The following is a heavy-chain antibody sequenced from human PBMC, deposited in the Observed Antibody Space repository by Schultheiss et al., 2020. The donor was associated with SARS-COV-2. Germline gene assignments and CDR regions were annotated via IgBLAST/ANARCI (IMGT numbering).Heavy chain of an antibody. D-gene: IGHD2-2*01. CDR3: AKYGYGSSTSCDAFDI. Sequence: GGSLRLSCAASGFTFSSYAMSWVRQAPGKGLEWVSAISGSGSSTYYADSVKGRFTISRDNSKNTLYLQMNSLRAEDTAVYYCAKYGYGSSTSCDAFDIWGQGTMVTVSS. J-gene: IGHJ3*02. V-gene: IGHV3-23*01. CDR2: ISGSGSST. CDR1: GFTFSSYA.